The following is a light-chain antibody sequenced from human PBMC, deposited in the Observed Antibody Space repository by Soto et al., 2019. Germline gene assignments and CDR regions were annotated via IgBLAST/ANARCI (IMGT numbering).Light chain of an antibody. CDR2: DAS. CDR3: QQRSNWPLT. CDR1: QSLSNY. Sequence: EVVLTQSPATLPLSPGERATLSCRASQSLSNYLAWYQQKPGQAPRLLIYDASNRATGIPARFSGSGSGTDFTLTISSLEPEDFGLYYCQQRSNWPLTFGGGTKVDIK. V-gene: IGKV3-11*01. J-gene: IGKJ4*01.